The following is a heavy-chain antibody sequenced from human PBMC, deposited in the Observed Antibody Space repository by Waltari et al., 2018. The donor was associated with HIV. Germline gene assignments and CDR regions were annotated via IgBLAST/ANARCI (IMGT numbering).Heavy chain of an antibody. J-gene: IGHJ4*02. CDR1: GFTFSSYI. D-gene: IGHD2-21*02. CDR2: ISRSSSYI. CDR3: ARGGGNSGDY. V-gene: IGHV3-21*01. Sequence: EVQLVESGGGLVKPGGSLRLSCAASGFTFSSYIMQWVRQAPGKGLEWVSSISRSSSYIYYADSVKGRFTISRDNAKNSLYLQMNSLRAKDTAVYYCARGGGNSGDYWGQGTLVTVSS.